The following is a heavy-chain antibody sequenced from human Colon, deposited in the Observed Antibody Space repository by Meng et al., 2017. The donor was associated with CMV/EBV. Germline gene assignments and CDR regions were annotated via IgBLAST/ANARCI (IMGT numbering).Heavy chain of an antibody. D-gene: IGHD5-18*01. CDR3: ATIVREFIYESSPELFDI. J-gene: IGHJ3*02. CDR1: FCIHA. CDR2: ILPLAVIV. Sequence: FCIHASSRMRKAPGHGLKWMRMILPLAVIVKHYQQFQGRVTITADKSTGTDYMDLTSLTSEDTAIYYCATIVREFIYESSPELFDIWGQGTMVTVSS. V-gene: IGHV1-69*04.